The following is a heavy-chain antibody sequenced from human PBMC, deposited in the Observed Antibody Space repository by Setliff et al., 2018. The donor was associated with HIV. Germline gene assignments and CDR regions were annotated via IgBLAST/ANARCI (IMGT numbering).Heavy chain of an antibody. Sequence: GASVKVSCKSSGYTSTSFSLHWVRQAPGQGLEWMGIINPSGDVIRYAQKFQGRVTMTRDTSTSTVYMDLSSLRSEDTAVYYCARGYCGGGICYSPNWLDPWGQGTLVTVSS. J-gene: IGHJ5*02. CDR2: INPSGDVI. CDR3: ARGYCGGGICYSPNWLDP. CDR1: GYTSTSFS. D-gene: IGHD2-15*01. V-gene: IGHV1-46*01.